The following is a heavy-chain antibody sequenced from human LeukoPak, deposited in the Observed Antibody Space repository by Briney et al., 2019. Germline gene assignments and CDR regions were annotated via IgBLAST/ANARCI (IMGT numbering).Heavy chain of an antibody. CDR2: IYYSGST. D-gene: IGHD6-19*01. V-gene: IGHV4-59*08. CDR1: GGSISSYY. Sequence: SETLSLTCTVSGGSISSYYWSWIRQPPGKGLEWIGYIYYSGSTNYNPSLKSRVTISVDTSKNQFSLKPSSVTAADTAVYYCARHLSGFSPDDAFDIWGQGTMVTVSS. CDR3: ARHLSGFSPDDAFDI. J-gene: IGHJ3*02.